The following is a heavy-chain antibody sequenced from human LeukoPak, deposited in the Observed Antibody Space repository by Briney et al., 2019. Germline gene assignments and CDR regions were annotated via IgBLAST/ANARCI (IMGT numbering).Heavy chain of an antibody. CDR1: GFTFSSYS. J-gene: IGHJ4*02. CDR2: ISSSSSYI. V-gene: IGHV3-21*01. D-gene: IGHD3-22*01. Sequence: PGGSLRLSCAASGFTFSSYSMNWVRQAPGKGLEWVSSISSSSSYIYYADSVKGRFTISRDNAKNSLYLQMNSLRAEDTAVYYCARERDYYDSSGYGMFHDYWGQGTLVTVSS. CDR3: ARERDYYDSSGYGMFHDY.